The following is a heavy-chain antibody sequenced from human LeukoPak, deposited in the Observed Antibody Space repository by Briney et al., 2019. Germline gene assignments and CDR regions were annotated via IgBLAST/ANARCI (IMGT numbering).Heavy chain of an antibody. CDR1: GGSFSGYY. D-gene: IGHD3-3*01. J-gene: IGHJ4*02. V-gene: IGHV4-34*01. Sequence: PSETLSLTCAVYGGSFSGYYWSWIRQPPGKGLEWIGEINHSGSTNYNPSLKSRVTISVDTSKNQFSLKLSSVTAADTAVYYCARHLRVLRFLEWLSHFDYWGQGTLVTVSS. CDR2: INHSGST. CDR3: ARHLRVLRFLEWLSHFDY.